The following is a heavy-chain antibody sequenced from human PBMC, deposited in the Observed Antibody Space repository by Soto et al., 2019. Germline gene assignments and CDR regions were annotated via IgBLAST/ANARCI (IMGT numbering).Heavy chain of an antibody. D-gene: IGHD6-6*01. Sequence: QLQLQESGSGLVKPSQTLSLTCAVSGGSISSGGYSWSWIRQPPGKGLEWIGYIYHSGSTYYNPSIKSRVTISVDRSKNQCSLKLSAVTAADTAVYYCAGGIAARPLGYWGQGTLVTVSS. V-gene: IGHV4-30-2*01. CDR3: AGGIAARPLGY. CDR1: GGSISSGGYS. CDR2: IYHSGST. J-gene: IGHJ4*02.